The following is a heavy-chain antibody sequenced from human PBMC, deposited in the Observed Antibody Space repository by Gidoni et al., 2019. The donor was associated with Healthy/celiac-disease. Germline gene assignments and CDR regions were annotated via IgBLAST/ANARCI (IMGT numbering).Heavy chain of an antibody. CDR2: ISYDGSNK. D-gene: IGHD3-22*01. CDR1: GFTFSSYA. Sequence: QVQLVESGGGVVQPGRSLRLSCAASGFTFSSYAMHWVRQAPGKGLEWVAVISYDGSNKYYADSVKGRFTISRDNSKNTLYLQMNSLRAEDTAVYYCARDANYYDSSGYSFAFDIWGQGTMVTVSS. J-gene: IGHJ3*02. V-gene: IGHV3-30-3*01. CDR3: ARDANYYDSSGYSFAFDI.